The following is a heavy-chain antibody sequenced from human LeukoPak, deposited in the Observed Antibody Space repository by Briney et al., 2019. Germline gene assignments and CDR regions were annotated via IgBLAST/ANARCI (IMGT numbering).Heavy chain of an antibody. D-gene: IGHD6-19*01. CDR2: ISSNGGST. CDR3: VIERPRLDSSGWSDFDY. CDR1: GFTFSSYA. Sequence: GGSLRLSCSASGFTFSSYAMHWVRHAPGKGLEYVSAISSNGGSTYYADSVKGRFTISRDNSKNTLYLQMSSPGGEDTAVYYCVIERPRLDSSGWSDFDYWGQGTLVTVSS. J-gene: IGHJ4*02. V-gene: IGHV3-64D*06.